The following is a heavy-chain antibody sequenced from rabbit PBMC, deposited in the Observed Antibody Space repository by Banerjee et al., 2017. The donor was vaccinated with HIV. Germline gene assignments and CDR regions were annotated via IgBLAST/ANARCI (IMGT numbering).Heavy chain of an antibody. CDR3: ARDRVRDIWHYFDL. V-gene: IGHV1S40*01. Sequence: QSLEESGGDLVKPGASLTLTCTASGFSLSSSYVICWVRQAPGKGLEWIACINTGSGRAYYASWAKGRFTISKTSSTTVTLQMTSLTSADTATYFCARDRVRDIWHYFDLWGPGTLVTVS. J-gene: IGHJ4*01. CDR1: GFSLSSSYV. CDR2: INTGSGRA. D-gene: IGHD1-1*01.